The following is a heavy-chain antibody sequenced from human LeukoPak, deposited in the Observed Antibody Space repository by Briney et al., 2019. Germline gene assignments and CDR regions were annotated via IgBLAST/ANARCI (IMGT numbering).Heavy chain of an antibody. CDR3: ARGQKYRSGYTVTELGSGYFDY. D-gene: IGHD5-18*01. J-gene: IGHJ4*02. V-gene: IGHV1-2*02. CDR1: GYTFTGYY. Sequence: GASVKVSCKASGYTFTGYYMHWARQAPGQGLEWMGWINPNSGGTNYAQKFQGRVTLTSDTSISTAYMELSRLRSDDTAVYYCARGQKYRSGYTVTELGSGYFDYWGQGPLVTVSS. CDR2: INPNSGGT.